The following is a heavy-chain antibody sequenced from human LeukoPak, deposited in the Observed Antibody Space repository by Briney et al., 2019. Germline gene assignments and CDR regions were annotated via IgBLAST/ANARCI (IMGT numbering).Heavy chain of an antibody. CDR2: IYTSGST. Sequence: PSETLSLTCTVSGGSISSGSYYWSWIRQPAGKGLEWIGRIYTSGSTNYNPSLKSRVTISVDTSKNQFSLKLSSVTAADTAVYYCARVGGSGWYSIDYWGQGTLVTVSS. D-gene: IGHD6-19*01. J-gene: IGHJ4*02. CDR3: ARVGGSGWYSIDY. CDR1: GGSISSGSYY. V-gene: IGHV4-61*02.